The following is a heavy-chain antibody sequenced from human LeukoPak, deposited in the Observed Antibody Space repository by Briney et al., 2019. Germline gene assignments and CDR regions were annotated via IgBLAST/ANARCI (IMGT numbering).Heavy chain of an antibody. CDR2: ISSSSSYI. CDR1: GFTFSSYS. J-gene: IGHJ4*02. D-gene: IGHD5-24*01. V-gene: IGHV3-21*01. Sequence: GSLRLSCAASGFTFSSYSMNWVRQAPGKGLEWGSSISSSSSYIYYADSVKGRFTISRDNAKNSLYLQMNSLRAEDTAVYYCALMKGDGYNFFDYWGQGTLVTVSS. CDR3: ALMKGDGYNFFDY.